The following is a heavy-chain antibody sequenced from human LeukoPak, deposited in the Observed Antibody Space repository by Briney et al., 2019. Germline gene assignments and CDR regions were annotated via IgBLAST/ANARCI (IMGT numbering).Heavy chain of an antibody. J-gene: IGHJ4*02. CDR1: GGSISSGGYY. CDR3: ARDLGYSYRYFDY. CDR2: IYCSGST. V-gene: IGHV4-31*03. Sequence: SETLSLTCTVSGGSISSGGYYWSWIRQHPGKGLEWIGYIYCSGSTYYNPSLKNRVTISVDTSKNQFSLKLSSVTAADTAVYYCARDLGYSYRYFDYWGQGTLVTVSS. D-gene: IGHD5-18*01.